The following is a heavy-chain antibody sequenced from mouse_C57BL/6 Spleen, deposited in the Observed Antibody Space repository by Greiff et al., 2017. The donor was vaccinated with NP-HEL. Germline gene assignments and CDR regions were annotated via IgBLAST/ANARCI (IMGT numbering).Heavy chain of an antibody. CDR2: IDPETGGT. CDR1: GYTFTDYE. CDR3: TREDFTMIKYYFDY. Sequence: QVQLQQSGAELVRPGASVTLSCKASGYTFTDYEMHWVKQTPVHGLEWIGAIDPETGGTAYNQKFKGKAILTADKSSSTAYMELRSLTSEDSAVYYCTREDFTMIKYYFDYWGQGTTLTVSS. V-gene: IGHV1-15*01. J-gene: IGHJ2*01. D-gene: IGHD2-4*01.